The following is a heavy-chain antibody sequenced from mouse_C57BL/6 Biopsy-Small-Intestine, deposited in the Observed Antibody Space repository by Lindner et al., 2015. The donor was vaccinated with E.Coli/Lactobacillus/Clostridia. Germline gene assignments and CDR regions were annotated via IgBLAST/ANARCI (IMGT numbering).Heavy chain of an antibody. CDR2: MNPTSGYT. V-gene: IGHV1-7*01. Sequence: QLQESGAELAKPGASVKLSCKASGYTFTTYWMHWVKQRPGQGLEWIGYMNPTSGYTKCNQKFKDKATLTADKSSSTTYMQLNSLTYEDSAVYYCARGGLYYYFDYWGQGTTLTVSS. D-gene: IGHD1-1*01. CDR1: GYTFTTYW. J-gene: IGHJ2*01. CDR3: ARGGLYYYFDY.